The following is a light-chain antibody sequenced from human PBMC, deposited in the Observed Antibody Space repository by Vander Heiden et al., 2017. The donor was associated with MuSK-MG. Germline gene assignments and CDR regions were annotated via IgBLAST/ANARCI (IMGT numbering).Light chain of an antibody. CDR1: QSLLHSSGYNY. CDR2: LGS. Sequence: DIVMPQSPLSLPVTPGEPASISCRASQSLLHSSGYNYLDWYLQKPGQSPQLLIYLGSNRASGVPDRFSGRGSGTDFTLTISRVEAEDVGVYYCMQALQTPFTFGPGTKVDIK. J-gene: IGKJ3*01. V-gene: IGKV2-28*01. CDR3: MQALQTPFT.